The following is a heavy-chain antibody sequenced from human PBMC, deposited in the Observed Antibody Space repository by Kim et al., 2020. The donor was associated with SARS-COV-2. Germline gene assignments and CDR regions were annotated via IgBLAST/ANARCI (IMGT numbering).Heavy chain of an antibody. CDR2: IWYDGSNK. Sequence: GGSLRLSCAASGFTFSSYAIHWVRQAPGKGLEWVAVIWYDGSNKYYADSVKGRFTISRDNPKNTLYLQMTSQRAEDTAVYYCAKDRGYCSGGSCYSFYYYYGMDVWGQGTTVTVSS. J-gene: IGHJ6*02. V-gene: IGHV3-33*06. CDR1: GFTFSSYA. CDR3: AKDRGYCSGGSCYSFYYYYGMDV. D-gene: IGHD2-15*01.